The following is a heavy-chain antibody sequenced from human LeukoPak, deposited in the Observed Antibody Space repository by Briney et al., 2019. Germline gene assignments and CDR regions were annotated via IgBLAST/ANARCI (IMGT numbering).Heavy chain of an antibody. D-gene: IGHD5-12*01. CDR1: GYTFTSYD. CDR3: AGGEGYSGYDFQVRVSAFDI. J-gene: IGHJ3*02. V-gene: IGHV1-8*03. CDR2: MNPNSGNT. Sequence: ASVKVSCKASGYTFTSYDINWVRQATGQGREWMGWMNPNSGNTGYAQKFQGRVTITRNTSISTAYMELSSLGSEDRAVYYCAGGEGYSGYDFQVRVSAFDIWGQGTMVTVSS.